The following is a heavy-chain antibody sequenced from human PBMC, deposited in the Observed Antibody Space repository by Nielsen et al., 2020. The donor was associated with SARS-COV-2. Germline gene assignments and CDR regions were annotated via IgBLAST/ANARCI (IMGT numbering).Heavy chain of an antibody. CDR1: GFTFSSYA. V-gene: IGHV3-23*01. D-gene: IGHD6-13*01. J-gene: IGHJ4*02. Sequence: GESLKISCAASGFTFSSYAMSWVRQAPGKGLEWASAISGSGGSTYYADSVKGRFTISRDNSKNTLYLQMNSLRAEDTAVYYCAKDRDVAAFDYWGQGTLVTVSS. CDR2: ISGSGGST. CDR3: AKDRDVAAFDY.